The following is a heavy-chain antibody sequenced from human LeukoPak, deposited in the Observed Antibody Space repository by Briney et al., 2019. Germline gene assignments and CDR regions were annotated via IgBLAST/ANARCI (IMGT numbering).Heavy chain of an antibody. Sequence: GGSLRLSCAASGFTFSSYWMHWVRQAPGKGLVWVSRIKNDGSNTTYADSVKGRFTISRDNAKNTLYLQMNSLRAEDTAVYYCARGSGYAVSDIWGQGTMVTVSS. J-gene: IGHJ3*02. CDR1: GFTFSSYW. V-gene: IGHV3-74*01. CDR3: ARGSGYAVSDI. CDR2: IKNDGSNT. D-gene: IGHD5-12*01.